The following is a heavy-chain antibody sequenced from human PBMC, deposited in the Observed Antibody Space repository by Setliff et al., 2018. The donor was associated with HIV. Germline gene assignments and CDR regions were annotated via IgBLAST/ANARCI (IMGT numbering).Heavy chain of an antibody. CDR3: ARDKSDIVGEVWLDP. J-gene: IGHJ5*02. CDR2: MSPKSGYT. V-gene: IGHV1-8*01. D-gene: IGHD2-21*01. CDR1: GYTFTNYD. Sequence: ASVKVSCKASGYTFTNYDINWVRQAPGHGLEWVGWMSPKSGYTDYAQKFQGRVTMTRNTSINTVYMELSSLKSEDTAVYYCARDKSDIVGEVWLDPCGQGTLVTVSS.